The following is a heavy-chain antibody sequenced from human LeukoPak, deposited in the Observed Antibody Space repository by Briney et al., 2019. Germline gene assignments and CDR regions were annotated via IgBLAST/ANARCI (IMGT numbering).Heavy chain of an antibody. D-gene: IGHD3-10*01. V-gene: IGHV4-34*01. CDR2: INHSGST. J-gene: IGHJ3*02. CDR3: ARVSPYYYGSGSYYTPRAFDI. CDR1: GVSFSGYY. Sequence: SETLSLTCAVYGVSFSGYYWSWIRQPPGKGLEWIGEINHSGSTNYNPSLKSRVTISVDTSKNQFSLKLSSVTAADTAVYYCARVSPYYYGSGSYYTPRAFDIWGQGTMVTVSS.